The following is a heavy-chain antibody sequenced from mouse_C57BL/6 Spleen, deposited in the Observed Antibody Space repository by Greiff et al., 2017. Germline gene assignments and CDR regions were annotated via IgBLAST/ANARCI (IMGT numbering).Heavy chain of an antibody. J-gene: IGHJ4*01. CDR3: ARFCKYGSSPPYAMDY. D-gene: IGHD1-1*01. CDR2: INPNNGGT. Sequence: VQLQQSGPELVKPGASVKIPCKASGYTFTDYNMDWVKQSHGKSLEWIGDINPNNGGTIYNQKFKGKATMTVDKASSTAYMELRSLTSEDTAVYYCARFCKYGSSPPYAMDYWGQGTSVTVSS. CDR1: GYTFTDYN. V-gene: IGHV1-18*01.